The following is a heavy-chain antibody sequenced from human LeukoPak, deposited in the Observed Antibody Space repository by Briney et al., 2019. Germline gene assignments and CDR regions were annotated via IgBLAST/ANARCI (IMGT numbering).Heavy chain of an antibody. V-gene: IGHV4-61*01. CDR3: ARDTYNYYGSGIGYYYYYMDV. CDR1: GYSISSGYY. Sequence: SETLSLTCTVSGYSISSGYYWGWIRQPPGKGLEWIGYIYYSGSTNYNPSLKSRVTISVDTSKNQFSLKLSSVTAADTAVYYCARDTYNYYGSGIGYYYYYMDVWGKGTTVTISS. D-gene: IGHD3-10*01. J-gene: IGHJ6*03. CDR2: IYYSGST.